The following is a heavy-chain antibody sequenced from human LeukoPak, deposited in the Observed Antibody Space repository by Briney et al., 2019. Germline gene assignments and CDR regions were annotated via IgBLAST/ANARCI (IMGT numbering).Heavy chain of an antibody. V-gene: IGHV3-74*01. Sequence: GGSLRLSCAVSGFTFSSYWMHWVRQVPGKGLVWVSRINTDGSSTSYADSVKGRFTISRDNAKNTLYLQMNSLTAEDTAVYYCARDTVNDAFDIWGQGTMVTVSS. J-gene: IGHJ3*02. CDR3: ARDTVNDAFDI. D-gene: IGHD3-16*02. CDR1: GFTFSSYW. CDR2: INTDGSST.